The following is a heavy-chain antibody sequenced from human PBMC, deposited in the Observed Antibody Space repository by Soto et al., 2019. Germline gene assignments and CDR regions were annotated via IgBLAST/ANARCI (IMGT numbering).Heavy chain of an antibody. J-gene: IGHJ5*02. CDR3: ARVSAAGTRWFDP. D-gene: IGHD6-13*01. Sequence: QVHLQESGPGLVKSSQTLSLTCSVSGDSINSGGFYWSWVSQLPGKGLEWIGYIDYRGRTFYNPSLKRRATISRDTSKNPFALEVHSVTAADTSVFLCARVSAAGTRWFDPWGQGTLVTVSS. V-gene: IGHV4-31*03. CDR2: IDYRGRT. CDR1: GDSINSGGFY.